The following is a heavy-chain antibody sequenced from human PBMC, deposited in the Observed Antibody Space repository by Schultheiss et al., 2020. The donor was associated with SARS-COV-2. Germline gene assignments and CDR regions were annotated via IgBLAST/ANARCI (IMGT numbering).Heavy chain of an antibody. CDR1: GGSVSSGSYY. CDR2: IYYTGST. D-gene: IGHD2-2*01. V-gene: IGHV4-61*01. J-gene: IGHJ4*02. CDR3: ARRASHTPFDY. Sequence: SETLSLTCTVSGGSVSSGSYYWSWFRQPPGKGLEWIGYIYYTGSTNYNPSLKSRVSISIDTSKNQFSLKLSSVTAADTAVYYCARRASHTPFDYWGQGTLVTVSS.